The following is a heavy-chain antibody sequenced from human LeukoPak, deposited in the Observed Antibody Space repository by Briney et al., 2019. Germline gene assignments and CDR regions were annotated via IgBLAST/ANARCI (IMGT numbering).Heavy chain of an antibody. V-gene: IGHV5-51*01. CDR2: IYPGDSDT. CDR1: GYSFTTYW. J-gene: IGHJ2*01. Sequence: GESLKISCKGSGYSFTTYWIAWVRQTPGKGLEWMGIIYPGDSDTRYSPSFQGQVSMSVDKSISTANLQWSSLKASDTAMYYCARLVGRVAVAGTVRYFDLWGRGTLVTVSS. CDR3: ARLVGRVAVAGTVRYFDL. D-gene: IGHD6-19*01.